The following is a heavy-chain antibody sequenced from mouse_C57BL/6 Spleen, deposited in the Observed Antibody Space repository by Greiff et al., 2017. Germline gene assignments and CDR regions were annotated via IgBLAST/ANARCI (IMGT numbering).Heavy chain of an antibody. Sequence: VQLQQSGPELVKPGASVKISCKASGYSFPDYNMHWVKQSNGQSLEWIGVLNPNYGTPSSNQKFKGKATLTVDQSSSTASMQLNSLTSEDSAVYYWARPGDYDDYYAMDCWGQGTSVTVSS. D-gene: IGHD2-4*01. J-gene: IGHJ4*01. CDR1: GYSFPDYN. V-gene: IGHV1-39*01. CDR3: ARPGDYDDYYAMDC. CDR2: LNPNYGTP.